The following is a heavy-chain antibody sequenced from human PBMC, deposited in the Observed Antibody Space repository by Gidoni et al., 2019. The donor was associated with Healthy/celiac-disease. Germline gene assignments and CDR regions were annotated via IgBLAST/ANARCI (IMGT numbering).Heavy chain of an antibody. Sequence: QVQLVQSGAEVKKPGASVKVSCKASGYPFTGYYTHWWRQAPGQGREWMGRINPISGGTNDAQKFQGRVTMTRDASISTAYMELSRLRSDDTAVYYCARVSRKIAAAGTKGGDFDYWGQGTLVTVSS. CDR3: ARVSRKIAAAGTKGGDFDY. CDR2: INPISGGT. CDR1: GYPFTGYY. D-gene: IGHD6-13*01. J-gene: IGHJ4*02. V-gene: IGHV1-2*06.